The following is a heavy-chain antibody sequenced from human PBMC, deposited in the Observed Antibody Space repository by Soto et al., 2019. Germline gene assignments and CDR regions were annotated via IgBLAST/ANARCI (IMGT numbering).Heavy chain of an antibody. Sequence: QVQLQQWGAGLLKPSETLSLTCAVYGGSFSGYYWSWIRQPPGKGLEWIGEINHNGSTNYNPSLKSRVTISVDTSKNQFSLKLRSVTAADTAVYYCARGFNWNYQSWGQGTLVTVSS. CDR2: INHNGST. D-gene: IGHD1-7*01. CDR1: GGSFSGYY. CDR3: ARGFNWNYQS. J-gene: IGHJ5*02. V-gene: IGHV4-34*01.